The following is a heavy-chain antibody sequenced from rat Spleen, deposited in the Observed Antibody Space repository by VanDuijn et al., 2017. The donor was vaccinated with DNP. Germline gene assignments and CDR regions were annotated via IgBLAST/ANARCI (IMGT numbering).Heavy chain of an antibody. CDR2: IIYDGSST. Sequence: EVQLVESGGGLVQPGRSLKFSCAASGFTFSDYAMAWVRQAPKKGLEWVATIIYDGSSTYYRDSVKGRFTISRDNAKSTLYLQMDSLRSEDTATYYCARCGASYWYFDYWGQGAMVTVSS. V-gene: IGHV5-17*01. CDR3: ARCGASYWYFDY. J-gene: IGHJ2*01. D-gene: IGHD1-7*01. CDR1: GFTFSDYA.